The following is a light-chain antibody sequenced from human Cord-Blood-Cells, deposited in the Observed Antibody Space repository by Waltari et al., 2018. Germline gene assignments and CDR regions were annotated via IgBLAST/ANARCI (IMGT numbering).Light chain of an antibody. CDR2: DAS. Sequence: DIQMTQSPSTLSASVGDRVTITCRASQSISSWLAWYQQKPGKVPKLLIYDASSLESGFPSRFSGSGSGTEFTLTISSLQPDDFATYYCQQYNSYSPWTFGQGTKVEIK. CDR3: QQYNSYSPWT. V-gene: IGKV1-5*01. CDR1: QSISSW. J-gene: IGKJ1*01.